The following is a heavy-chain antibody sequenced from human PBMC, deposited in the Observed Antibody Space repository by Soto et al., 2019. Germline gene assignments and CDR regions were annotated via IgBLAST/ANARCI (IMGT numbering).Heavy chain of an antibody. D-gene: IGHD3-10*01. Sequence: EVQLLESGGGLVQPGGSLRLSCAASGVTFTNFAMNWVRQAPGKGLEWVAGISHSGSSTYYADSVKGRFTVSRDNSMDTLYLQLTSLRADDTAVYYCAKGSWVHHGSEGGNWLDPWGQGTLVTVSS. CDR1: GVTFTNFA. J-gene: IGHJ5*02. V-gene: IGHV3-23*01. CDR2: ISHSGSST. CDR3: AKGSWVHHGSEGGNWLDP.